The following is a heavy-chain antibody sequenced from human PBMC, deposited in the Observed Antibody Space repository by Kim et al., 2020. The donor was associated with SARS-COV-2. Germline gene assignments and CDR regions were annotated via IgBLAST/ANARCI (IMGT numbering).Heavy chain of an antibody. V-gene: IGHV4-4*02. D-gene: IGHD3-22*01. CDR2: IYHSGST. Sequence: SETLSLTCAVSGGSISSSNWWSCVRQPPGKGLEWIGEIYHSGSTNYNPSLKSRVTISVDKSKNQFSLKLSSVTAADTAVYYCARGRTYYYDSGGYYFDYWGQGTLVTVSS. J-gene: IGHJ4*02. CDR3: ARGRTYYYDSGGYYFDY. CDR1: GGSISSSNW.